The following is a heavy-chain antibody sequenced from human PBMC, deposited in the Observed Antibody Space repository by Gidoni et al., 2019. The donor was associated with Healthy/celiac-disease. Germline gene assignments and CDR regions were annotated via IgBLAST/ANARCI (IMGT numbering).Heavy chain of an antibody. J-gene: IGHJ6*02. V-gene: IGHV1-2*02. D-gene: IGHD2-2*01. CDR2: INPNSGGT. CDR1: GYTFTGYY. CDR3: ARAQPDIVVVPAAAYYYGMDV. Sequence: QVQLVQSGAEVKKPGASVKVSCKASGYTFTGYYMHWVRQAPGQGLEWRGWINPNSGGTNYAQKFQGRVTMTRDTSISTAYMELSRLRSDDTAVYYCARAQPDIVVVPAAAYYYGMDVWGQGTTVTVSS.